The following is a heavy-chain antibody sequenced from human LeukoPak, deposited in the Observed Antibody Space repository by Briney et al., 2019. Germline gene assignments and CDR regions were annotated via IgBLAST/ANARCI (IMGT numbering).Heavy chain of an antibody. D-gene: IGHD3-3*01. CDR1: GGSISSSSYY. V-gene: IGHV4-39*01. CDR2: IYYSGST. Sequence: SETLSLTCTVSGGSISSSSYYWGWIRQPPGKGLEWIGSIYYSGSTYYNPSLKSRVTISVDTSKNQFSLKLSSVTAADTAVYYCSSTYDSPEPFDYWGQGTLVTVSS. J-gene: IGHJ4*01. CDR3: SSTYDSPEPFDY.